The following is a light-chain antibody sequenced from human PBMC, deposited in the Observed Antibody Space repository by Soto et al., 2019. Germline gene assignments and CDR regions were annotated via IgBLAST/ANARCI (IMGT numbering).Light chain of an antibody. CDR3: MQATQFPWT. J-gene: IGKJ1*01. Sequence: DVVLTQTPLSSPVTLGQPASISCRSSQSLVHSDGNTYLTWLQQRPGQPPRLLIYQISNRFSGVPDRFRGSGAGTAFTLKISRVETEDVGVYYCMQATQFPWTFGQGTKVDIK. CDR1: QSLVHSDGNTY. V-gene: IGKV2-24*01. CDR2: QIS.